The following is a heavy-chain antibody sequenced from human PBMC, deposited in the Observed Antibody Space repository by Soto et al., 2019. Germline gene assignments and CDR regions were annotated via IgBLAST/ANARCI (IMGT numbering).Heavy chain of an antibody. V-gene: IGHV3-23*01. J-gene: IGHJ6*02. CDR1: GFTFSDYA. CDR3: ARDRRPSIYSGLAV. D-gene: IGHD2-2*01. Sequence: LSCAASGFTFSDYAMSWVRQAPGKGLEWVSAIDGSSATTNYADSVKGRFTISRDNSKNTLFLHMGGLRAEDTAVYYCARDRRPSIYSGLAVWGQGTTVTVSS. CDR2: IDGSSATT.